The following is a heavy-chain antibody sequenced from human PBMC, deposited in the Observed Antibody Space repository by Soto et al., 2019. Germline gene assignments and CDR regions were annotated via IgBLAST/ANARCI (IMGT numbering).Heavy chain of an antibody. J-gene: IGHJ3*02. D-gene: IGHD3-3*01. CDR2: INPATGAA. CDR1: GYPVTAYY. Sequence: QLHLVQSGAVVKKPGASVTVSCSASGYPVTAYYMHWVRQAPGRGLEWMGGINPATGAAKYTQTFQGRVPMTRDPSQSTVFMELSGPTSEDTAVFYWARGGGVGVAGSAAFDMWGQGTLVTVSS. CDR3: ARGGGVGVAGSAAFDM. V-gene: IGHV1-2*02.